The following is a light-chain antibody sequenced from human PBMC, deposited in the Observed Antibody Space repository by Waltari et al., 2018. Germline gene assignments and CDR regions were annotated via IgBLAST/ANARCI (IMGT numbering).Light chain of an antibody. CDR3: SSYTSSSTVV. J-gene: IGLJ2*01. Sequence: QSAPSQPASVSGSPGQSITISCTGSSSDVGGYNYVSWYQQHPGKAPKLLIYEVSNRPAGVANRFSGSKSGHTASLTISGLQAEDEADYYCSSYTSSSTVVFGGGTKVTVL. CDR2: EVS. V-gene: IGLV2-14*01. CDR1: SSDVGGYNY.